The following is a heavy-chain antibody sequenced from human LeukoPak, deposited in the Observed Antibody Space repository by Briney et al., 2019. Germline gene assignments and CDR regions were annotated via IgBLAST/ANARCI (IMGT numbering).Heavy chain of an antibody. CDR3: AKDRLRSLWFGGNWFDP. CDR2: ISWNSGSI. Sequence: PGGSLRLSCAASGFTFDDYAMHWVRQAPGKGLEWVSGISWNSGSIGYADSVEGRFTISRDNAKNSLYLQMNSLRAEDTALYYCAKDRLRSLWFGGNWFDPWGQGTLVTVSS. V-gene: IGHV3-9*01. CDR1: GFTFDDYA. D-gene: IGHD3-10*01. J-gene: IGHJ5*02.